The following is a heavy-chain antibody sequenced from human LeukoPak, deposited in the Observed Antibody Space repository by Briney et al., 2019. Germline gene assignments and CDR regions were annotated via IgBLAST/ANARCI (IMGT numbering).Heavy chain of an antibody. CDR2: ISSNGGSK. Sequence: PGGSLRLSCAASVFTFSSYAMHWVRQAPAKGLEYDSDISSNGGSKYYANSVKSRFTISRDNSKNTLYLQMGSLRVEDMAVYYCARGLGREWMVLLYWGQGTLVTVSS. J-gene: IGHJ4*02. CDR3: ARGLGREWMVLLY. V-gene: IGHV3-64*01. CDR1: VFTFSSYA. D-gene: IGHD6-19*01.